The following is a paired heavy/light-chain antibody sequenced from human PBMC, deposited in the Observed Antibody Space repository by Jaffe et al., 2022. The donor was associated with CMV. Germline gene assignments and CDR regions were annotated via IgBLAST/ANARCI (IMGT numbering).Light chain of an antibody. CDR2: ENN. J-gene: IGLJ3*02. V-gene: IGLV1-51*02. CDR1: SSNIGKNY. CDR3: GTWDIRLSAGV. Sequence: QSVLTQPPSVSAAPGQKVTISCSGSSSNIGKNYVSWYQQLPGTAPKLLIYENNKRPSGIPDRFSGSKSGTSATLGITGLQTGDEADYYCGTWDIRLSAGVFGGGTKLTVL.
Heavy chain of an antibody. CDR3: VRSTDYGETLDY. CDR1: GDSVSSNSAA. J-gene: IGHJ4*02. CDR2: TYYRSKWYN. V-gene: IGHV6-1*01. Sequence: QIQLQQSRPGLVKPSQTLSLTCAISGDSVSSNSAAWNWIRQSPSRGLEWLGRTYYRSKWYNDYAISVKSRITINPDTSKNQLSLQLNSVTPEDTAMYYCVRSTDYGETLDYWGQGTLVTVSS. D-gene: IGHD4-17*01.